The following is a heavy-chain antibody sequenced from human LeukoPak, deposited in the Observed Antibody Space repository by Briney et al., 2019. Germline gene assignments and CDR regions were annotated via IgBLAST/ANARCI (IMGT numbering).Heavy chain of an antibody. CDR3: ARGPYYYDSSGYYYRRARLDY. J-gene: IGHJ4*02. CDR1: SYTFTSYG. D-gene: IGHD3-22*01. V-gene: IGHV1-18*01. Sequence: GASVKVSCKASSYTFTSYGISWVRQAPGQGLEWMGWISAYNGNTNYAQKLQGRVTMTTDTSTSTAYMELRSLRSDDTAVYYCARGPYYYDSSGYYYRRARLDYWGQGTLVTVSS. CDR2: ISAYNGNT.